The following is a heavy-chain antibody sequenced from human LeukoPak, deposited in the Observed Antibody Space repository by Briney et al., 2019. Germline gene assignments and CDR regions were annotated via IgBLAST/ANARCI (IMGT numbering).Heavy chain of an antibody. Sequence: TGGSLRLSCAASGFTFSSYEMNWVRQAPGKGLEWVSYISSSGSTIYYADSVKGRFTISRDNAKNSIYLQMNGLTAEDTAVYYCARTYGSGSLDYGGQGTLVTVSS. J-gene: IGHJ4*02. D-gene: IGHD2-15*01. CDR3: ARTYGSGSLDY. V-gene: IGHV3-48*03. CDR2: ISSSGSTI. CDR1: GFTFSSYE.